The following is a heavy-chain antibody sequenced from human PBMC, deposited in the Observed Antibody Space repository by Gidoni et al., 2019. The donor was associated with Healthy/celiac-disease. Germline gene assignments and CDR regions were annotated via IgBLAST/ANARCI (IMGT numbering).Heavy chain of an antibody. Sequence: EVKKPGASVKVSCKASGYTFTGYYMHWVRQAPGQGLEWMGRINPNSGGTNYAQKFQGRVTMTRDTSISTAYMELSRLRSDDTAVYYCARPLGVQGVAYDYWGQGTLVTVSS. D-gene: IGHD3-10*01. CDR1: GYTFTGYY. J-gene: IGHJ4*02. CDR3: ARPLGVQGVAYDY. V-gene: IGHV1-2*06. CDR2: INPNSGGT.